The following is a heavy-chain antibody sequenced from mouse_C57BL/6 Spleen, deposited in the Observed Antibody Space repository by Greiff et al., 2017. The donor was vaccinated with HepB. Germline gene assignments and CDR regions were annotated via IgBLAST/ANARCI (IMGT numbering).Heavy chain of an antibody. CDR2: IYPGDGDT. D-gene: IGHD2-4*01. Sequence: VQLQQSGPELVKPGASVKISCKASGYAFSSSWMNWVKQRPGKGLEWIGRIYPGDGDTNYNGKFKGKATLTADKSSRTAYMQLSSLTSEDSAVYFCASPRLRRNAMDYWGQGTSVTVSS. CDR3: ASPRLRRNAMDY. J-gene: IGHJ4*01. CDR1: GYAFSSSW. V-gene: IGHV1-82*01.